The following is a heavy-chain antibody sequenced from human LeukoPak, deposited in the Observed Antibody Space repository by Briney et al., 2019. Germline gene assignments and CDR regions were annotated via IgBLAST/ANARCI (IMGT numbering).Heavy chain of an antibody. CDR2: INSDGSST. V-gene: IGHV3-74*01. Sequence: GGSLRLSCAASRFIFSSYWMAWVRQAPGKGLVWVSRINSDGSSTSYADSVKGRFTISRDNAKNTLYLQMNSLRAEDTAVYYCARVPGREPSRLDYWGQGTLVTVSS. CDR1: RFIFSSYW. D-gene: IGHD1-26*01. J-gene: IGHJ4*02. CDR3: ARVPGREPSRLDY.